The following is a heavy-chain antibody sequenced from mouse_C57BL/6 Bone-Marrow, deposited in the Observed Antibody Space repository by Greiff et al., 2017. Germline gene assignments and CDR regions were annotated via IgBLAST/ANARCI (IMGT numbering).Heavy chain of an antibody. D-gene: IGHD1-1*01. V-gene: IGHV5-6*01. Sequence: EVKLVESGGDLVKPGGSLKLSCAASGFTFSSYGMSWVRQTPDKRLEWVATISSGGSYTYYPDSVKGRFTISRDNAKNTLYLQMSSLKSEDTAMYYCARERRYYYGSSYRGDYFDYWGQGTTLTVSS. CDR2: ISSGGSYT. CDR3: ARERRYYYGSSYRGDYFDY. J-gene: IGHJ2*01. CDR1: GFTFSSYG.